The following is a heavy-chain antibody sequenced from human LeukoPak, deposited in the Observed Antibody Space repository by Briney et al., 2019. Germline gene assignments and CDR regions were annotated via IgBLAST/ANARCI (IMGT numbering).Heavy chain of an antibody. CDR2: IYHSGST. CDR3: ARSKAHLSTSWYGTWFDP. V-gene: IGHV4-30-2*01. Sequence: SETLSLTCTVSGGSISSGGYYWSWIRQPPGKGLEWIGYIYHSGSTYYNPSLKSRVTISVDTSKNQLSLKLSSVTAADTAVYYCARSKAHLSTSWYGTWFDPWGQGTLVTVSS. D-gene: IGHD2-2*01. CDR1: GGSISSGGYY. J-gene: IGHJ5*02.